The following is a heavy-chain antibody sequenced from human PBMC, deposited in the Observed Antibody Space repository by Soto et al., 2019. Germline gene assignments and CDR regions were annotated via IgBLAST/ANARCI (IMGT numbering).Heavy chain of an antibody. D-gene: IGHD3-3*01. CDR1: GFTFSSYA. CDR3: AKGITIFGVARGAFDI. V-gene: IGHV3-23*01. Sequence: GGSLRLSCAASGFTFSSYAMSWVRQAPGKGLEWVSAISGSGGSTYYADSVKGWFTISRDNSKNTLYLQMNSLRAEDTAVYYCAKGITIFGVARGAFDIWGQGTMVTVSS. J-gene: IGHJ3*02. CDR2: ISGSGGST.